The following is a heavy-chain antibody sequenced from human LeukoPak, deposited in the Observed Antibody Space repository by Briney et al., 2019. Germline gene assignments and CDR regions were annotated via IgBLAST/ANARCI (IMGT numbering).Heavy chain of an antibody. J-gene: IGHJ4*02. CDR3: ARERVRYYDSSGYLAY. Sequence: ASVKVSCKASVYTFTSYAISWVRQAPGQGLEWMGWISAYNSDTIYAQNLQGRVTMTTDTSTGTAYLELGSLRSDDTAVYYCARERVRYYDSSGYLAYWGQGTLVTVSS. CDR2: ISAYNSDT. V-gene: IGHV1-18*01. CDR1: VYTFTSYA. D-gene: IGHD3-22*01.